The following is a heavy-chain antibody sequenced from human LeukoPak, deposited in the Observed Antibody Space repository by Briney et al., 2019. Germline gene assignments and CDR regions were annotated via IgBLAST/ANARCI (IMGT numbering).Heavy chain of an antibody. CDR2: IWYEGSNK. D-gene: IGHD4-17*01. CDR3: ARSLYGDYVDY. V-gene: IGHV3-33*01. J-gene: IGHJ4*02. CDR1: GFTFSSYG. Sequence: GGSLRLSCAASGFTFSSYGMHWVRQDPGEGLGGVAVIWYEGSNKYYADSVKGRFTISRDNSKNTLYLQMNSLRAEDTAVYYCARSLYGDYVDYWGQGTLVTVSS.